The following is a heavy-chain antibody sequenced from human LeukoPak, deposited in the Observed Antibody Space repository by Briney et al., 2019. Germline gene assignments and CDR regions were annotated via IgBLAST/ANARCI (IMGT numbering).Heavy chain of an antibody. J-gene: IGHJ4*02. CDR2: MNPNSGNT. V-gene: IGHV1-8*01. D-gene: IGHD6-13*01. Sequence: ASVKVSCKASGYTFTSYDNNWVRQATGQGLEWMGWMNPNSGNTGYAQKFQGRVTMTEDTSTDTAYMELSSLRSEDTAVYYCATGTPTEFYSSSSPLFDYWGQGTLVTVSS. CDR3: ATGTPTEFYSSSSPLFDY. CDR1: GYTFTSYD.